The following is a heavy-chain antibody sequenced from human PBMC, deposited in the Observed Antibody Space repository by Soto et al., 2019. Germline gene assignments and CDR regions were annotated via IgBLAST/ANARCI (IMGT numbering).Heavy chain of an antibody. J-gene: IGHJ6*02. CDR3: AGDLWVEPELDCYGMDV. V-gene: IGHV4-30-4*08. CDR2: IFYSGTT. CDR1: GDSISSADYY. Sequence: SETLSLTCTVSGDSISSADYYWSWIRQPPGKGLEWIGHIFYSGTTYYNPSLKSRLTISVDTSKNHFSLRLTSVTAADTAVYYCAGDLWVEPELDCYGMDVWGQGTTVTVSS. D-gene: IGHD1-1*01.